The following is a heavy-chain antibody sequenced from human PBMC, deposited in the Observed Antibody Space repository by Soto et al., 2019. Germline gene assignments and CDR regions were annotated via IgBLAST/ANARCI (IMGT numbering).Heavy chain of an antibody. V-gene: IGHV1-18*01. CDR3: ARPDYYNNGCGAFDV. CDR1: GYTLHSQG. Sequence: QVQLVQSGAEVKKPGASVKVSCKASGYTLHSQGISWVRQAPGQGLEWLVWISVYDGNTHFAPKFQGGVNMTTDTLTSSAYLELRSLRYDDTAVYYCARPDYYNNGCGAFDVWGQGTLVTVSS. D-gene: IGHD3-10*01. J-gene: IGHJ3*01. CDR2: ISVYDGNT.